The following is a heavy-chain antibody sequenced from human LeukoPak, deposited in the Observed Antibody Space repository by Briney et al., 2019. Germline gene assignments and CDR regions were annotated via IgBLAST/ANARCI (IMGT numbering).Heavy chain of an antibody. CDR3: ATGGPWDLLRC. J-gene: IGHJ4*02. CDR1: GDTLTELS. V-gene: IGHV1-24*01. CDR2: LDPADGKI. D-gene: IGHD3-9*01. Sequence: ASVMVSCKVSGDTLTELSTHWVRQAPGKGLEWMGGLDPADGKIIYAQKFQDRVTMTEDTSTDTAYMEMSGLRSGDTAVYYCATGGPWDLLRCWGQGTLVTVSS.